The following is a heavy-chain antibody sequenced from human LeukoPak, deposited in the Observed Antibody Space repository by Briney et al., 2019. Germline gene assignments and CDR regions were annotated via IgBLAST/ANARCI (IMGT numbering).Heavy chain of an antibody. CDR2: IRYDGSNK. D-gene: IGHD6-13*01. V-gene: IGHV3-30*02. J-gene: IGHJ4*02. CDR3: AKLRPASSWYPYYFDY. Sequence: PGGSLRLSCAASGFTFSSYGMHWVRQAPGKGLEWVAFIRYDGSNKYYADSVKGRFTISRDNSKNTLYLQMNSLRAEDTAVYYCAKLRPASSWYPYYFDYWGQGTLVTVSS. CDR1: GFTFSSYG.